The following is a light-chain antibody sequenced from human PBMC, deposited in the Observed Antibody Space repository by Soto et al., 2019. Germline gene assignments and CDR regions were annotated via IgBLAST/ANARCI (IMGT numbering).Light chain of an antibody. CDR1: QSVNSY. J-gene: IGKJ4*01. Sequence: EIVLTQSPATLSLSPGERATLSCRASQSVNSYLAWYQQKPGQAPRLLIYDASNRATGIPARFSGSGSGTDFALTISSLEPEDFAVYYCQQRTNWPLTFXGGTKVDIK. V-gene: IGKV3-11*01. CDR3: QQRTNWPLT. CDR2: DAS.